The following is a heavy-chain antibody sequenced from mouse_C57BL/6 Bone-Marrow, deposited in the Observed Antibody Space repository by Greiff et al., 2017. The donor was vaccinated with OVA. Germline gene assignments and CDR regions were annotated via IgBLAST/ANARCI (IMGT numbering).Heavy chain of an antibody. D-gene: IGHD2-3*01. J-gene: IGHJ3*01. CDR3: ARLYDGYFAWFAY. V-gene: IGHV2-6*03. CDR1: GFSLTSYG. Sequence: VQLQQSGPGLVAPSQSLSITCTVSGFSLTSYGVHWVRQPPGKGLEWLVVIWSDGSTTYNSALKSRLSISKDNSKSQVFLKMNSLQTDDTAMYYCARLYDGYFAWFAYWGQGTLVTVSA. CDR2: IWSDGST.